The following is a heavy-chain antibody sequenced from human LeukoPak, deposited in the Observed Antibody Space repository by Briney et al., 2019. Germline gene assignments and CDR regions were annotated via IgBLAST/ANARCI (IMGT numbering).Heavy chain of an antibody. CDR3: MVTTRSGPFDY. Sequence: GGSLRLSCAASGFIFSRYWMNWVRQAPGKGLEWVANIKQDGSEKNYVDSVKGRFTTSRDNAKNSLYLQMNSLRAEDTAVYYCMVTTRSGPFDYWGQGTLVTVSS. CDR2: IKQDGSEK. J-gene: IGHJ4*02. CDR1: GFIFSRYW. D-gene: IGHD1-1*01. V-gene: IGHV3-7*01.